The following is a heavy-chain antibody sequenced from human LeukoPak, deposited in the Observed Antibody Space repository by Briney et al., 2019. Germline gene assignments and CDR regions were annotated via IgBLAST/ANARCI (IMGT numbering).Heavy chain of an antibody. J-gene: IGHJ4*02. CDR1: GGTFSSYA. V-gene: IGHV1-69*04. CDR3: ARDLFGMITFGGTPFDY. CDR2: IIPILGKA. Sequence: ASVKVSCKASGGTFSSYAISWVRQAPGQGLEWMGRIIPILGKANYAQKFQGRVTMTTDTSTSTAYMELRSLRSDDTAVYYCARDLFGMITFGGTPFDYWGQGTLVTVSS. D-gene: IGHD3-16*01.